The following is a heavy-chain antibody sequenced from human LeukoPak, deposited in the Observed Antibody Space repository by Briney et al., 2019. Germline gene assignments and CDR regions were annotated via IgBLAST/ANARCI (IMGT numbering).Heavy chain of an antibody. CDR3: TLDELS. V-gene: IGHV3-15*01. D-gene: IGHD2-15*01. CDR1: GFTVSSNY. J-gene: IGHJ4*02. CDR2: IKSKADGETT. Sequence: GGSLRLSCAASGFTVSSNYMSWVRQAPGKELEWVGRIKSKADGETTDYATPVKGRFTISRDDSKNTLFLQMNSLKIEDTAVYYCTLDELSWGQGTLVTVSS.